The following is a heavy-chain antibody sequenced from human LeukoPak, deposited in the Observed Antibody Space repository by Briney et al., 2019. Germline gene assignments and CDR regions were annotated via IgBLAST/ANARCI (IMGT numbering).Heavy chain of an antibody. CDR3: ARDYDTGYSGYGLDY. Sequence: SETLSLTCTVSGGSISSGGYNWSWIRQHPGKGLEWIGYIYYSGSTYYNPSLKSRVTISVDTSKNQFSLKLSSVTAADTAVYYCARDYDTGYSGYGLDYWGQGTLVTVSS. CDR2: IYYSGST. D-gene: IGHD5-12*01. V-gene: IGHV4-31*03. CDR1: GGSISSGGYN. J-gene: IGHJ4*02.